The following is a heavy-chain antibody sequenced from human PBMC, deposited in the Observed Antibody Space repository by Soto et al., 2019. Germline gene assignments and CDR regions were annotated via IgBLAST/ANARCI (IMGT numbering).Heavy chain of an antibody. CDR1: GAPVSSTYW. D-gene: IGHD6-13*01. CDR3: ARYNAASGTYYFDF. CDR2: INHRGSA. Sequence: SETLSLTCAVSGAPVSSTYWWSCVRQPPGKGPECIGEINHRGSANYKPSLKSRVTISVDISKSQFSLRLTSVTAADTAVYYCARYNAASGTYYFDFWGQGALVT. V-gene: IGHV4-4*02. J-gene: IGHJ4*02.